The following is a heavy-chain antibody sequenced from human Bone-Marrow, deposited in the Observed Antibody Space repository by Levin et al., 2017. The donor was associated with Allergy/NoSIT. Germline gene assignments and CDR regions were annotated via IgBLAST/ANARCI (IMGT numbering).Heavy chain of an antibody. CDR1: GFTFDDFA. CDR2: INWNLGII. J-gene: IGHJ4*02. D-gene: IGHD7-27*01. CDR3: AKGLNWGSPNTFDD. Sequence: GGSLRLSCAASGFTFDDFAMHWVRQVPGKGLEWVSGINWNLGIIGYADSVKDRFTISRDNARNSLFLQMNSLGPEDTALYYCAKGLNWGSPNTFDDWGQGTLVTVSS. V-gene: IGHV3-9*01.